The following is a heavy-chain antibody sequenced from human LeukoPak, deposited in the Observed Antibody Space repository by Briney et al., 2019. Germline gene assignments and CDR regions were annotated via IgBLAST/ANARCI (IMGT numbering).Heavy chain of an antibody. V-gene: IGHV1-18*01. CDR3: ARDLDQYNGRFGGFGHDF. J-gene: IGHJ4*02. D-gene: IGHD3-10*01. CDR2: ISAYNGNT. CDR1: GYTFTSYG. Sequence: ASVKVSCEASGYTFTSYGISWVRQAPGQGLEWMGWISAYNGNTNYAQKLQGRVTMTTDTSTSTVYMEMRSLTSDDTAVYYCARDLDQYNGRFGGFGHDFWGQGTLVTVSS.